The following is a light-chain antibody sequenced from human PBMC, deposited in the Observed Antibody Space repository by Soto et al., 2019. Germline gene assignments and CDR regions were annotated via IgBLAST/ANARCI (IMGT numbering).Light chain of an antibody. CDR3: QQYYSTPIT. Sequence: DIVMTQSPDSLAVSLGERASINCKSSQSVLFNSNNKNYVAWFQQKPGQPPKLLIYWASTRDSGVPDRFIGYVSGTDFTLTFSSLQAEDVAVYYWQQYYSTPITFGQGTRLVSK. V-gene: IGKV4-1*01. CDR1: QSVLFNSNNKNY. J-gene: IGKJ5*01. CDR2: WAS.